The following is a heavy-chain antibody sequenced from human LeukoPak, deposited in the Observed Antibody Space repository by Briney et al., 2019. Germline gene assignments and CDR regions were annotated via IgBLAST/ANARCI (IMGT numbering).Heavy chain of an antibody. D-gene: IGHD1-1*01. CDR1: GYSFTSYW. CDR3: ARHETGPYFDY. CDR2: IYPGDSDT. J-gene: IGHJ4*02. Sequence: GESLKISCKGSGYSFTSYWIGWVRQMPGKGLECMGIIYPGDSDTRYSPSFQGQVTISADRSISTAYLQWSSLRASDTAMYYCARHETGPYFDYWGQGTLVTVSS. V-gene: IGHV5-51*01.